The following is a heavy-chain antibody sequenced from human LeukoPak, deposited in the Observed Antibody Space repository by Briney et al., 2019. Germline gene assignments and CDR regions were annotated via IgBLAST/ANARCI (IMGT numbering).Heavy chain of an antibody. J-gene: IGHJ5*02. Sequence: ASVKVSCKVSGYTLTELSMHWVRQAPGKGLEWMGGFDPEDGETIYAQKFQGRVTMTEDTSTDTAYVELSSLRSEDTAVYYCATAIIVPGYNWFDPWGQGTLVTVSS. D-gene: IGHD2-2*01. CDR3: ATAIIVPGYNWFDP. CDR1: GYTLTELS. V-gene: IGHV1-24*01. CDR2: FDPEDGET.